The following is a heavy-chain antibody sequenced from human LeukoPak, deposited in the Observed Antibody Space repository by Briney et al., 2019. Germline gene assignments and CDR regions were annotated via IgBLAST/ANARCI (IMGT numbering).Heavy chain of an antibody. CDR3: ARGLYYDYVWGSYRYYWFDP. CDR1: GGSISSYY. V-gene: IGHV4-4*07. D-gene: IGHD3-16*02. CDR2: IYTSGST. Sequence: SETLSLTCTVSGGSISSYYWSWIRQPAGKGLEWIGRIYTSGSTNYNPSPKSRVTMSVDTSKNQFSLKLSSVTAADTAVYYCARGLYYDYVWGSYRYYWFDPWGQGTLVTVSS. J-gene: IGHJ5*02.